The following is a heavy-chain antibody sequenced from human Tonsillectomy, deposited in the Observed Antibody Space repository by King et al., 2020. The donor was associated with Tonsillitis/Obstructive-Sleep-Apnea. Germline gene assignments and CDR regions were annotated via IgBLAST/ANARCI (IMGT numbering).Heavy chain of an antibody. CDR3: AIHGLFVGSYYFDY. CDR1: GASFSDYY. Sequence: VQLPQWGAGLLKPSETLSLTCAVYGASFSDYYWTWIRQPPGKGLEWIGEINYSGSTNYNPSLKSRVTISVDTSKNQFSLKLSSVTAADTAVYYCAIHGLFVGSYYFDYWGQGTLVTVSS. V-gene: IGHV4-34*01. D-gene: IGHD3-10*01. J-gene: IGHJ4*02. CDR2: INYSGST.